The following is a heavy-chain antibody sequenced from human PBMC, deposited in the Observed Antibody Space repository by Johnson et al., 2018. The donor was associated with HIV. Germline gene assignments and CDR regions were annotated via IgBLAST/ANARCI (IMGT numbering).Heavy chain of an antibody. CDR3: AKLRWAWGAAFDV. D-gene: IGHD3-16*01. J-gene: IGHJ3*01. Sequence: QVLLVESGGGVVQPGGSLRLSCAASGFTFSTFGMHWVRQAPGKGLEWVAFIRYDGNNKYYADSVKGRFTISRDNSKNTLYLQMNSLRAEDTAVYYCAKLRWAWGAAFDVCGQGTMVTVSS. CDR1: GFTFSTFG. CDR2: IRYDGNNK. V-gene: IGHV3-30*02.